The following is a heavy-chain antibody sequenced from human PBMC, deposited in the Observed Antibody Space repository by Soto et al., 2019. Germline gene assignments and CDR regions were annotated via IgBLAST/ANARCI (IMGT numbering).Heavy chain of an antibody. J-gene: IGHJ3*02. CDR3: GVAAARDAFDI. D-gene: IGHD2-2*01. V-gene: IGHV4-4*02. CDR2: IYHSGST. Sequence: QVQLQESGPGLVKPSGTLSLTCAVSGGSISSSDWWSWVRQPPGKGLEWIGEIYHSGSTNYNPSLKRRVTISVDKSKNQFSLKLSSVTAADTAVYYCGVAAARDAFDIWGQGTMVTVSS. CDR1: GGSISSSDW.